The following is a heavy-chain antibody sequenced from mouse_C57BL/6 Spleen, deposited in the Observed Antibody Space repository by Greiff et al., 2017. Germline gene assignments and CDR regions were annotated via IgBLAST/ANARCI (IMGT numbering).Heavy chain of an antibody. CDR3: AKGSGYGSLFAY. D-gene: IGHD2-2*01. J-gene: IGHJ3*01. CDR2: INPSNGGT. CDR1: GYTFTSYW. V-gene: IGHV1-53*01. Sequence: QVHVKQPGTELVKPGASVKLSCKASGYTFTSYWMHWVKQRPGQGLEWIGNINPSNGGTNYNEKFKSKATLTVDKSSSTAYMQLSSLTSEDSAVYYCAKGSGYGSLFAYWGQGTLVTVSA.